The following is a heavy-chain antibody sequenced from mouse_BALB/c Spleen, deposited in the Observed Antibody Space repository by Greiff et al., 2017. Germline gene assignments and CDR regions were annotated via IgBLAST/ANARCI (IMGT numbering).Heavy chain of an antibody. CDR3: ARTAFAY. CDR1: GFTFSSYA. CDR2: ISSGGSYT. V-gene: IGHV5-9-4*01. Sequence: EVNLVESGGGLVKPGGSLKLSCAASGFTFSSYAMSWVRQSPEKRLEWVAEISSGGSYTYYPDTVTGRFTISRDNAKNTLYLEMSSLRSEDTAMYYCARTAFAYWGQGTLVTVSA. J-gene: IGHJ3*01.